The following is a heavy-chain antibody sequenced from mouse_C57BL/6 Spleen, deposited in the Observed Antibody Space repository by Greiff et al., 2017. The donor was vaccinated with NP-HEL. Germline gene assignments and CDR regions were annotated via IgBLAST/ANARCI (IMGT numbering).Heavy chain of an antibody. J-gene: IGHJ2*01. CDR2: IYPGNSDT. V-gene: IGHV1-5*01. D-gene: IGHD1-1*01. Sequence: EVQLQQSGTVLARPGASVKMSCKTSGYTFTSYWMHWVKQRPGQGLEWIGAIYPGNSDTSYNQKFKGKAKLTAVTSASTAYMELSSLTNEDSAVYYGTRGDYYVYWGQGTTLTVSS. CDR1: GYTFTSYW. CDR3: TRGDYYVY.